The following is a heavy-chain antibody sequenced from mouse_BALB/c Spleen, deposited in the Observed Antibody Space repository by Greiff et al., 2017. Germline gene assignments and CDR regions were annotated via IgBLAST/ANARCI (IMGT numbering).Heavy chain of an antibody. J-gene: IGHJ3*01. CDR1: GYTFTDYN. D-gene: IGHD1-1*01. CDR2: IYPYNGGT. CDR3: ARSLDYGSSNGFAY. Sequence: VLLQQSGPELVKPGASVKISCKASGYTFTDYNMHWVKQSHGKSLEWIGYIYPYNGGTDYNQKFKSKATLTVDNSSSTAYMELRSLTSEDSAVYYCARSLDYGSSNGFAYWGQVTLVTVSA. V-gene: IGHV1S29*02.